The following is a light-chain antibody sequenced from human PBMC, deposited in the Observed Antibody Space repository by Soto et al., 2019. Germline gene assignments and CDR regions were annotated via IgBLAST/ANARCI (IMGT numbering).Light chain of an antibody. Sequence: EIIMTQSPATLSVSPGERATLSCRASQSVGNNLAWYQQKPGQVPRLLIFYASTRATGIPGRFSGSGSGTEFTLTISSLQSEDFALYYCQQYNDWPPITFGQGTRLEIK. CDR1: QSVGNN. J-gene: IGKJ5*01. CDR3: QQYNDWPPIT. V-gene: IGKV3-15*01. CDR2: YAS.